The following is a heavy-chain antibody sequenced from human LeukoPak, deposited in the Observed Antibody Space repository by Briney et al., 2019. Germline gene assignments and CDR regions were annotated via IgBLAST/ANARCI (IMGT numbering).Heavy chain of an antibody. Sequence: SVLGVSTSYPDSVKGRFNIDRENSKNTVYVQMNSVRAEDTAVYYCAKQRVVVVPAAMSHDYWGQGTLVTVSS. CDR2: SVLGVST. CDR3: AKQRVVVVPAAMSHDY. D-gene: IGHD2-2*01. J-gene: IGHJ4*02. V-gene: IGHV3-23*01.